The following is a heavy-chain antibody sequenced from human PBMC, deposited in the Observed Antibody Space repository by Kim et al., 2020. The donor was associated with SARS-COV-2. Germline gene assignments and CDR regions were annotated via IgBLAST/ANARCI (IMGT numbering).Heavy chain of an antibody. J-gene: IGHJ4*02. D-gene: IGHD2-21*01. V-gene: IGHV3-15*01. CDR3: TTDIVVVIAMGWVDY. Sequence: APVKCRYTISKDDSKNTLYLQMNSMKTEDTAVYYCTTDIVVVIAMGWVDYWGQGTLVTVSS.